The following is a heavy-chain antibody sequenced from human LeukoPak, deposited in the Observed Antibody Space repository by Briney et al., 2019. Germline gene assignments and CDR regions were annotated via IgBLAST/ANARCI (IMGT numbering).Heavy chain of an antibody. CDR2: IYYSGST. Sequence: ASETLSLTCTVSGGSISSYYWSWIRQPPGKGLEWIGYIYYSGSTNYNPSLKSRVTISVDTSKNQFSLKLSSVTAADTAVYYCARDNYDIFTGGWNYGKDVWGQGTTVTVSS. CDR1: GGSISSYY. CDR3: ARDNYDIFTGGWNYGKDV. J-gene: IGHJ6*02. D-gene: IGHD3-9*01. V-gene: IGHV4-59*01.